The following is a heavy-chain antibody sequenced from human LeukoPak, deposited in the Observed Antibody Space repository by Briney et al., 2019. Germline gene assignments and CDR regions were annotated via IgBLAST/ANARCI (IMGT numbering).Heavy chain of an antibody. J-gene: IGHJ4*02. CDR3: AKDVGYCSGGSCYFGMIDY. V-gene: IGHV3-23*01. CDR1: RFTFSSYA. Sequence: GGSLRLSCAASRFTFSSYAMSWVRQAPGKGLEWVSAISGSGGSTYYADSVKGRFTISRDNSKNTLYLQMNSLRAEDTAVYYCAKDVGYCSGGSCYFGMIDYWGQGTLVTVSS. D-gene: IGHD2-15*01. CDR2: ISGSGGST.